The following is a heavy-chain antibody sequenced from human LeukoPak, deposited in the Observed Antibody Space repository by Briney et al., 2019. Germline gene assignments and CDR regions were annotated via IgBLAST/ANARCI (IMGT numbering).Heavy chain of an antibody. CDR3: ARDRGYCSGGSCYPSSFDY. J-gene: IGHJ4*02. V-gene: IGHV4-4*07. CDR1: GGSISSYY. Sequence: SETLSLTCTVSGGSISSYYWSWIRQPAGKGLEWIGRIYTSGSTNYNPSLKSRVTMSVDTSKNQFSLKLSSVTAADTAVYYCARDRGYCSGGSCYPSSFDYWGQGTLVTVSS. D-gene: IGHD2-15*01. CDR2: IYTSGST.